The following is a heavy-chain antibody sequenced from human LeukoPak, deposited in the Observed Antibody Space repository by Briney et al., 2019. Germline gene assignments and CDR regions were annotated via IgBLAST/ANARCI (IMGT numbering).Heavy chain of an antibody. V-gene: IGHV3-23*01. CDR2: ISGSGGST. Sequence: GGSLRLSCAASGFDFSSYAMSWVRQAPGKGLEWVSAISGSGGSTYYADSVKGRFTISRDNAKNSLYLQMNSLRAEDTAVYYCARDSETVTSTSSWFDPWGQGTLVTVSS. CDR3: ARDSETVTSTSSWFDP. J-gene: IGHJ5*02. CDR1: GFDFSSYA. D-gene: IGHD6-19*01.